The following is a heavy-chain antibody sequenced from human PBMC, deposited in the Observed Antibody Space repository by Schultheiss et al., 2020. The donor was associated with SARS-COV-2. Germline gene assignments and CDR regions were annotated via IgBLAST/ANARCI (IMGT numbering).Heavy chain of an antibody. Sequence: SQTLSLTCAVYGGSFSGYYWSWIRQPPGKGLEWIGEINHSGSTNYNPSLKSRVTISVDTSKNQFSLKLSSVTAADTAVYYCARDWVAFGSSWYLGWFDPWGQGTLVTVSS. CDR2: INHSGST. V-gene: IGHV4-34*01. CDR1: GGSFSGYY. CDR3: ARDWVAFGSSWYLGWFDP. D-gene: IGHD6-13*01. J-gene: IGHJ5*02.